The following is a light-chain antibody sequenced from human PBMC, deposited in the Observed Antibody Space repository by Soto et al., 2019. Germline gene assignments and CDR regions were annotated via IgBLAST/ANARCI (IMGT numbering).Light chain of an antibody. CDR3: QQYGNSPQT. CDR1: QSVSNNY. CDR2: GAS. Sequence: EFVLTQSPCTLSLSKGERATLSCRASQSVSNNYLAWYQQKPGQAPRLLISGASSRATGIPNRFSGSGSGTDFTLTISRLEPEDFAVYYCQQYGNSPQTFGQGTKVDIK. J-gene: IGKJ1*01. V-gene: IGKV3-20*01.